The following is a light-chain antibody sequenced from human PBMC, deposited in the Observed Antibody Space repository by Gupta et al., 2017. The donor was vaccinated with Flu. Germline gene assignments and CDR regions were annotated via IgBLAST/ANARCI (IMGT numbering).Light chain of an antibody. CDR2: LAS. J-gene: IGKJ2*03. CDR3: QQYNSYWYS. CDR1: QNINNW. Sequence: GDRVTITCRASQNINNWLAWYQQKPGTAPKLLIYLASNLHFGVPSRFSGRGSGTEFTLTISSLQPDDFATYYCQQYNSYWYSFGQGTKLEIK. V-gene: IGKV1-5*03.